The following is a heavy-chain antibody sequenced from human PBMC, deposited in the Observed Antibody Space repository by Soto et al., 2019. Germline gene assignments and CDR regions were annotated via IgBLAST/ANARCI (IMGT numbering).Heavy chain of an antibody. V-gene: IGHV3-7*01. CDR2: IKQDGSEK. J-gene: IGHJ6*02. CDR1: GFTFSSYW. D-gene: IGHD3-10*01. Sequence: EVQLVESGGGLVQPGGSLRLSCAASGFTFSSYWMSWVRQAPGKGLEWVANIKQDGSEKYYVDSVKGRFTISRDNAKNSLYLKMNSLRAEDTVVYYWARDLALGVIYYSGRDVGGQGPTVTAS. CDR3: ARDLALGVIYYSGRDV.